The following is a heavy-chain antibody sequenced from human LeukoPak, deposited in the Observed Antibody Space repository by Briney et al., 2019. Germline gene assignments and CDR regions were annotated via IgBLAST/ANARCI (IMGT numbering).Heavy chain of an antibody. CDR1: GFTFTSYG. CDR3: GGGEVITIVN. Sequence: ASVKVSCKASGFTFTSYGITWVRQAPGQGLEWMGWINPNSGGTNYAQKFQGRVTMTRDTSISTAYMELSRLRSDDTAVYYCGGGEVITIVNWGQGTLVTVSS. J-gene: IGHJ4*02. D-gene: IGHD3-10*01. V-gene: IGHV1-2*02. CDR2: INPNSGGT.